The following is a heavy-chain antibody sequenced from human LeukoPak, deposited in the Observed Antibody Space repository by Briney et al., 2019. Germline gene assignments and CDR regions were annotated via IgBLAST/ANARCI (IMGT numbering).Heavy chain of an antibody. V-gene: IGHV4-31*03. Sequence: SETLSLTCTVSGGSISSGGYYWSWIRQHPGKGLEWIGYIYYSGSTYYNPSLKSRVTMSVDTSENQFSLKLSSVTAADTAVYYCAATVGSYFDYWSQGTLVTVSS. CDR1: GGSISSGGYY. J-gene: IGHJ4*02. D-gene: IGHD3-16*01. CDR2: IYYSGST. CDR3: AATVGSYFDY.